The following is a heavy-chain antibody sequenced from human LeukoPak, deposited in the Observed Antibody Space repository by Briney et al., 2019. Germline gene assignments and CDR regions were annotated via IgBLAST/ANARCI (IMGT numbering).Heavy chain of an antibody. J-gene: IGHJ3*02. V-gene: IGHV4-4*07. D-gene: IGHD3-22*01. CDR2: IYTSGST. CDR1: GGSLSSYY. CDR3: AHYCDSRGVGAFDI. Sequence: PSETLSLTCTVSGGSLSSYYWSWIRQPAGKGLEWIGRIYTSGSTNYNPSLKSRVTMSVDTSKNQFSLKLSSVTAADTAVYYCAHYCDSRGVGAFDIWGQGTMVTVSS.